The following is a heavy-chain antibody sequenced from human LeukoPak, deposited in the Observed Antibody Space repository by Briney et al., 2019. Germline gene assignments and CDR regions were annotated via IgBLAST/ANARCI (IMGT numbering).Heavy chain of an antibody. CDR2: INYDARSR. Sequence: QAGGSLRLSCAASGFTFSLSWMHWVRQAPGKGLEWVSSINYDARSRTYADSVKGRVTISRDNAENALFLQMNSLRVEDSAIYSCVRGAGPGTPFDWGQGILVTVSS. CDR3: VRGAGPGTPFD. J-gene: IGHJ1*01. V-gene: IGHV3-74*01. CDR1: GFTFSLSW. D-gene: IGHD1-1*01.